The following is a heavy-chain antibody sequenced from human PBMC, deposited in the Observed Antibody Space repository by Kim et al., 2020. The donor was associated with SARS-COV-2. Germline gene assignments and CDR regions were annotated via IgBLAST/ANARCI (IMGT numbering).Heavy chain of an antibody. D-gene: IGHD3-22*01. CDR1: GGSFSGYY. CDR3: ARGPAHYYDSSGYEYYFD. Sequence: SETLSLTCAVYGGSFSGYYWSWIRQPPGKGLEWIGEINHSGSTNYNPSLKSRVTISVDTSKNQFSLKLSSVTAADTAVYYCARGPAHYYDSSGYEYYFD. CDR2: INHSGST. J-gene: IGHJ4*01. V-gene: IGHV4-34*01.